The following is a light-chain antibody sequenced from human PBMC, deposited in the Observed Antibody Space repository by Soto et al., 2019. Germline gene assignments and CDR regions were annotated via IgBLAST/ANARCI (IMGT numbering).Light chain of an antibody. J-gene: IGLJ2*01. CDR3: SSYTSSSTLVV. V-gene: IGLV2-14*01. CDR2: DVS. CDR1: SSDVGGYNY. Sequence: QSALTQPASVSGSPGQSITISCTGTSSDVGGYNYVSWYQQHPGKAPKLMIYDVSNRPSGVSNRFSGSKSGNTASLTISGLQAEDYADYYCSSYTSSSTLVVFGGRTKVTVL.